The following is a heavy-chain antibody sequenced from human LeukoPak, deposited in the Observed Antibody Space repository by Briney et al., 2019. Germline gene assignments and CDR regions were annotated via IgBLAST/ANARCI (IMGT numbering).Heavy chain of an antibody. Sequence: SETLSLTCTVSGGSISSYYWSWIRQPPGKGLEWIGSIYYSGSTYYNPSLKSRVTISVDTSKNQFSLKLSSVTAADTAVYYCVYSNDYYYMDVWGKGTTVTVSS. D-gene: IGHD4-11*01. CDR3: VYSNDYYYMDV. CDR2: IYYSGST. CDR1: GGSISSYY. V-gene: IGHV4-59*05. J-gene: IGHJ6*03.